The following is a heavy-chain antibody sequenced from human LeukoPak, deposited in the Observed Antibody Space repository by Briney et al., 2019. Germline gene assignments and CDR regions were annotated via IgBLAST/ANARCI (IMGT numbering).Heavy chain of an antibody. D-gene: IGHD4-23*01. CDR2: ISSSSSTI. Sequence: GGSLRLSRAASGFTFSSYSMNWVRQAPGQGLEWVSYISSSSSTISYAASVKGRFTISRDNAKNSLYLQMYSLRAEDTAVYYCARYGSTGVYCGQGTLVTVSS. CDR3: ARYGSTGVY. CDR1: GFTFSSYS. J-gene: IGHJ4*02. V-gene: IGHV3-48*01.